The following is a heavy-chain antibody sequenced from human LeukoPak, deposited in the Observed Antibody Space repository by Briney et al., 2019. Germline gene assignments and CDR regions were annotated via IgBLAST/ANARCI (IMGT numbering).Heavy chain of an antibody. CDR1: GFPFSSYA. CDR2: IGGSGNNT. D-gene: IGHD6-19*01. CDR3: AKNLGYSSAWYMDY. Sequence: GGSLRLSCAASGFPFSSYAMTWVRQAPGKGLEWVSGIGGSGNNTYYVDSVKGRFTISRDNPKKTLYLQMNSLRAEDTAIYYCAKNLGYSSAWYMDYWGQGILVTVSS. V-gene: IGHV3-23*01. J-gene: IGHJ4*02.